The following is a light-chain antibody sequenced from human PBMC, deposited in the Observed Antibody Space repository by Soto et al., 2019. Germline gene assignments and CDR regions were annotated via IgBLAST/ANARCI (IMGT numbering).Light chain of an antibody. CDR2: AAS. CDR3: QQSYVSPFT. CDR1: QSISSN. Sequence: DIQMTQSPSSMSASVGDRVTITCRASQSISSNLNWYQQKPGRAPELLIYAASSLQSGVPSRFSGSGSGTDFTLTISSLQPEDFATYSCQQSYVSPFTFVPGTKVDIK. J-gene: IGKJ3*01. V-gene: IGKV1-39*01.